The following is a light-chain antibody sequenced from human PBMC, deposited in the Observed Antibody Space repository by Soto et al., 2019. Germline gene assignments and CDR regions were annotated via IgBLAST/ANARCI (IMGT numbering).Light chain of an antibody. J-gene: IGLJ2*01. CDR1: SSDVGGYNY. CDR2: DVS. CDR3: SSYTSSSTLYVV. V-gene: IGLV2-14*01. Sequence: QSALPQPASLSGSPGQSITISCTGTSSDVGGYNYVSWYQQHPGKAPKLMIYDVSNRPSGVSNRFSGSKSGNTASLTISGLQAEDEADYYCSSYTSSSTLYVVFGGGTKLTVL.